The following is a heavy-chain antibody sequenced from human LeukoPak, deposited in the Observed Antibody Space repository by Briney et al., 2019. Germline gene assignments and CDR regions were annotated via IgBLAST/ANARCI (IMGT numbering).Heavy chain of an antibody. J-gene: IGHJ4*02. CDR2: INPSGGST. CDR3: ARGAGSSGYYSDY. V-gene: IGHV1-46*01. CDR1: GYTFTSYG. Sequence: ASVKVSCKASGYTFTSYGISWVRQAPGQGLEWMGIINPSGGSTSYAQKFQGRVTMTRDMSTSTVYMELSSLRSEDTAVYYCARGAGSSGYYSDYWGQGTLVTVSS. D-gene: IGHD3-22*01.